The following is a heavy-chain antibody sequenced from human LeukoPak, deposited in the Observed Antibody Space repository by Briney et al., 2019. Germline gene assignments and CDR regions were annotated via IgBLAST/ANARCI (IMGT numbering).Heavy chain of an antibody. D-gene: IGHD1-7*01. J-gene: IGHJ4*02. V-gene: IGHV3-48*03. Sequence: PGGSLRLSCAASGFTFSSYEMNWVRQAPGKGLEWVSYISSSGSTIYYADSVKGRFTISRDNSNSTLYLHMNSLRVDDTAVYYCVRDANYYFDHWGQGILVTVSS. CDR2: ISSSGSTI. CDR1: GFTFSSYE. CDR3: VRDANYYFDH.